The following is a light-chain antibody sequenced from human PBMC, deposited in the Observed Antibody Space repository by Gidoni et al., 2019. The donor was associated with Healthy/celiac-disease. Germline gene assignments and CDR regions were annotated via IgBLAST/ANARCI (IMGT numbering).Light chain of an antibody. J-gene: IGKJ1*01. CDR3: QQDYNLPWT. V-gene: IGKV3D-7*01. Sequence: EIVMTQSPATLSLSPGARATLSCRASQSVSSSYLSWYQQKPGQAPRLLIYGASTRATGIPARVSGSGSGTDFTLTISSLQPEDFAVYYCQQDYNLPWTFGQGTKVEIK. CDR1: QSVSSSY. CDR2: GAS.